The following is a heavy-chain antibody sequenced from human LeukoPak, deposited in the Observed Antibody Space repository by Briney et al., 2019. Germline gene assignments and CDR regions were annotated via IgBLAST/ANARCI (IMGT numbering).Heavy chain of an antibody. CDR3: TTDIGGYSYGYDAFDI. V-gene: IGHV3-74*01. CDR2: INSDGSAT. J-gene: IGHJ3*02. D-gene: IGHD5-18*01. Sequence: GGSLRLSCAASGFTFSNYWMHWVRQAPGKGLVWVSRINSDGSATNYADSVKGRFTISRDNAKNTLYLQMSSLRAEDTAVYYCTTDIGGYSYGYDAFDIWGQGTMVTISS. CDR1: GFTFSNYW.